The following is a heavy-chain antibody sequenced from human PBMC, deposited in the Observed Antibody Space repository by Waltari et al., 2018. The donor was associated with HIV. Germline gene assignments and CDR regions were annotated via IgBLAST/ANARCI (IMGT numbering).Heavy chain of an antibody. CDR2: INHSGST. CDR1: GGSFSGYY. Sequence: QVQLQQWGAGLLKPSETLSLTCAVYGGSFSGYYWSWIRQPPGKGLEWIGEINHSGSTNYNPSLKSRVTISVDTSKNQFSLKLSSVTAADTAVYYCARGGDWYFQHWGQGTLVTVSS. D-gene: IGHD3-9*01. V-gene: IGHV4-34*01. CDR3: ARGGDWYFQH. J-gene: IGHJ1*01.